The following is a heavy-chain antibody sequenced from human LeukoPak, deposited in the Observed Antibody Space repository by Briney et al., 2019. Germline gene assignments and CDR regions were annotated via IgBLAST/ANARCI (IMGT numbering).Heavy chain of an antibody. Sequence: GGSLRLSCAAYGFTFSDYYMSWIRQAPGKGLKWVSYISSSGSTIYYADSVKGRFTISRDNAKNSLYLQMNSLRAEDTAVYYCARERERSDWFDPWGQGTLVTVSS. CDR2: ISSSGSTI. V-gene: IGHV3-11*01. CDR3: ARERERSDWFDP. J-gene: IGHJ5*02. CDR1: GFTFSDYY. D-gene: IGHD5-24*01.